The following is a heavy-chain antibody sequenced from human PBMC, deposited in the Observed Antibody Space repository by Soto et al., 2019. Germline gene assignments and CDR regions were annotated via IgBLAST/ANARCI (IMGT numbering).Heavy chain of an antibody. D-gene: IGHD3-3*01. Sequence: PGGSLRLSCAASGFTFSSYAMSWVRQAPGKGLEWVSAISGSGGSTYYADSVKGRFTISRDNSKNTLYLQMNSLRAEDTAVYYCAKDFLEWLFYNYFDYWGQGTLVTVSS. V-gene: IGHV3-23*01. CDR1: GFTFSSYA. CDR2: ISGSGGST. J-gene: IGHJ4*02. CDR3: AKDFLEWLFYNYFDY.